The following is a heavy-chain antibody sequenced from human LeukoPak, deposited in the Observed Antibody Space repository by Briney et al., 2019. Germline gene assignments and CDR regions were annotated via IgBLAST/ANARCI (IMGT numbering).Heavy chain of an antibody. CDR2: IYYSGST. D-gene: IGHD6-6*01. CDR1: GGSISSYY. CDR3: ARDIAARLGGFDP. Sequence: SETLSLTCTVSGGSISSYYWSWIRQPPGKGLEWIGYIYYSGSTNYNPSLKSRVTISVDTSKNQFSLKLGSVTAADTAVYYCARDIAARLGGFDPWGQGTLVIVSS. J-gene: IGHJ5*02. V-gene: IGHV4-59*01.